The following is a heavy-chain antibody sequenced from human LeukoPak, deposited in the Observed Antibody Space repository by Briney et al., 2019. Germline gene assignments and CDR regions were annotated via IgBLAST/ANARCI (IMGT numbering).Heavy chain of an antibody. Sequence: GGSLRLSCAASGFTFSTYWMSWVRQAPGQGLEWVANIKEDGSEWCYVDSLKGRFTISRDNAKNSLYLQMNSLRAEDTAVYYCARDLSLYCSGGSCYSLNYWGQGTLVTVSS. CDR2: IKEDGSEW. J-gene: IGHJ4*02. V-gene: IGHV3-7*01. D-gene: IGHD2-15*01. CDR1: GFTFSTYW. CDR3: ARDLSLYCSGGSCYSLNY.